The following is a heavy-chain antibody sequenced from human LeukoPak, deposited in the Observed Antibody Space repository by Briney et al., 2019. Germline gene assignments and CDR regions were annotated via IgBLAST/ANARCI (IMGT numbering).Heavy chain of an antibody. CDR1: GGSISSGTYY. V-gene: IGHV4-61*02. Sequence: SETLSLTCTVSGGSISSGTYYWTWIRQPAGKGLEWIGRIYTSGSTNYNPSLKSRVTISVDTSKNQFSLKPTSVTAADTAMYYCARAAGAAFDYWGQGTLVTVSS. D-gene: IGHD1-26*01. J-gene: IGHJ4*02. CDR3: ARAAGAAFDY. CDR2: IYTSGST.